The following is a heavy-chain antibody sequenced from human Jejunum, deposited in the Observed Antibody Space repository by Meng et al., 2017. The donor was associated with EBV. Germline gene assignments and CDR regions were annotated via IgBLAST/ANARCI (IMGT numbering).Heavy chain of an antibody. D-gene: IGHD5-24*01. Sequence: IHLGESGPSLGKPPPTLTESCTLSCFSISTSGVGVGWIRQPPGKALEWLALIYWDNDKGYRPSLKSRLTITKDTSNNQVVLTMTNMDPVDTATYYCARTQWQQSVRYTFDIWGQGTVVTVSS. CDR3: ARTQWQQSVRYTFDI. CDR1: CFSISTSGVG. CDR2: IYWDNDK. J-gene: IGHJ3*02. V-gene: IGHV2-5*02.